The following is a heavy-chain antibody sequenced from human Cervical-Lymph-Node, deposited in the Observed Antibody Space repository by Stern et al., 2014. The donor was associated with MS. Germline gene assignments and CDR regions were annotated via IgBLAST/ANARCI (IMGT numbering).Heavy chain of an antibody. Sequence: DQLVESGSELRPPGASLKVSCKASGYSFTHYGMNWVRQAPGQGLEWMGWINTYKGNPTYAQGFAGRFVFSLDNSVSTAYLHISSLKAEDTAIYYCARDKNTYGYGGTDYWGQGTLVTVSS. J-gene: IGHJ4*02. V-gene: IGHV7-4-1*02. CDR3: ARDKNTYGYGGTDY. CDR1: GYSFTHYG. D-gene: IGHD5-18*01. CDR2: INTYKGNP.